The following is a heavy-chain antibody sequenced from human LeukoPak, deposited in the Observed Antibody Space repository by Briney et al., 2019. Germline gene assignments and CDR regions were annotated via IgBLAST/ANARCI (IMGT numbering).Heavy chain of an antibody. V-gene: IGHV1-8*01. CDR3: ARVGLGRIAARPRVYYFGY. CDR1: GYTFTSYD. Sequence: ASVKVSCKAFGYTFTSYDINWVRQATGQGLEWMGWMNPNSGNTGYAQKFQGRVTMTRNTSISTAYMELSSLRSEDTAVYYCARVGLGRIAARPRVYYFGYWGQGTLVTVSS. J-gene: IGHJ4*02. D-gene: IGHD6-6*01. CDR2: MNPNSGNT.